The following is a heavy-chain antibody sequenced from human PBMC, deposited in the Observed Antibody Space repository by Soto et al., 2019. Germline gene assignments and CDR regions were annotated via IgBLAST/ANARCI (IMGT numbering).Heavy chain of an antibody. D-gene: IGHD3-16*01. CDR3: ARLGGVAGRTLDN. V-gene: IGHV4-59*01. CDR2: SYYSGRT. Sequence: SETLSLTCTVSGGSITDFYWGWIRQPPWQALEWIGYSYYSGRTDYNPSLQSRVSISVDPSKDQFYLILRAVNTANPAVYYRARLGGVAGRTLDNWGQGTLVTVSS. CDR1: GGSITDFY. J-gene: IGHJ4*02.